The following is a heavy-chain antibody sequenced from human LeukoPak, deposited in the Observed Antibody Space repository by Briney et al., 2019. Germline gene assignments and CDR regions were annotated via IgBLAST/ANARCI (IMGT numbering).Heavy chain of an antibody. Sequence: GGSLRLSCAASGFTFSSYEMNWVRQAPGKGLEWVSYISSSGSTMYYADSVKGRFTISRDNAKNSLYLQMNSLRAEDTAVYYCARKSGYCSGGSCYYYFDYWGQGTLVTVSS. J-gene: IGHJ4*02. CDR1: GFTFSSYE. CDR3: ARKSGYCSGGSCYYYFDY. CDR2: ISSSGSTM. V-gene: IGHV3-48*03. D-gene: IGHD2-15*01.